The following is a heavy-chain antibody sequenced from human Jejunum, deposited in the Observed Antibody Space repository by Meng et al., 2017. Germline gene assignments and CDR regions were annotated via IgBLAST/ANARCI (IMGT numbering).Heavy chain of an antibody. Sequence: GESLKISCAASGFTFSSSAMTWVRQSPGKGLEWISCISGSSSSIYYADSVKGRFTISRDNAKNSLYLQMNRLTDEDTAVYYCARGERPTRAMFLPDWGQGALVTVSS. V-gene: IGHV3-48*02. CDR3: ARGERPTRAMFLPD. J-gene: IGHJ4*02. D-gene: IGHD3-10*02. CDR1: GFTFSSSA. CDR2: ISGSSSSI.